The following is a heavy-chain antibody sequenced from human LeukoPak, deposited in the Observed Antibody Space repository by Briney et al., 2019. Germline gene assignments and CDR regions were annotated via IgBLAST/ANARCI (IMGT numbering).Heavy chain of an antibody. V-gene: IGHV3-23*01. CDR1: GFTFSSYA. D-gene: IGHD2-15*01. J-gene: IGHJ4*02. Sequence: GSLRLSCAASGFTFSSYAMSWVRQAPGKGLEWVSTMSGSTYYADSVKGRFTISRDNSKNTLYLQMNSLRAEDTAVYYCAKGRCSGGSCRWAFDYWGQGMLVTVSS. CDR2: MSGST. CDR3: AKGRCSGGSCRWAFDY.